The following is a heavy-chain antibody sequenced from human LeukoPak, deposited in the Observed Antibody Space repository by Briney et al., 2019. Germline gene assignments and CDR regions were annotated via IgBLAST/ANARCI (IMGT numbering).Heavy chain of an antibody. Sequence: SETLSLTCTVSGGSISSSSYYWGWIRQPPGKGLEWIGSIYYSGSTYYNPSLKSRVTISVDTSKNQFSLKLSSVTAADTAVYYCARASLILKGPQKLYYFDYWGQGTLVTVSS. D-gene: IGHD3/OR15-3a*01. CDR2: IYYSGST. J-gene: IGHJ4*02. CDR3: ARASLILKGPQKLYYFDY. V-gene: IGHV4-39*07. CDR1: GGSISSSSYY.